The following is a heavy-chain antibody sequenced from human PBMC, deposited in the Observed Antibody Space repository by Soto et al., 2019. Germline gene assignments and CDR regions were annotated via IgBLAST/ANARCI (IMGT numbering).Heavy chain of an antibody. Sequence: GGSLRLSCAASGFTFSSYAMHWVRQAPGKGLEWVAVISYDGSNKYYADSVKGRFTISRDNSKNTLYLQMNSLRAEDTAVYYCARPLTPYSSGWSYFYWGQGTLVTLSS. CDR2: ISYDGSNK. V-gene: IGHV3-30-3*01. CDR3: ARPLTPYSSGWSYFY. D-gene: IGHD6-19*01. CDR1: GFTFSSYA. J-gene: IGHJ4*02.